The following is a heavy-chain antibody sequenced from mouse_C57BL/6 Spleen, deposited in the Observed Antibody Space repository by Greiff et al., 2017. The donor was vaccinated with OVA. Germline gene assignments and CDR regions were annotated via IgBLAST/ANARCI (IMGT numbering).Heavy chain of an antibody. CDR1: GYTFTSYW. Sequence: QVQLQQSGTELVKPGASVKLSCKASGYTFTSYWMHWVKQRPGQGLEWIGNINPSNGGTNYNEKFKSKATLTVDKSSSTAYMQLSSLTSEDSAVYYCASPIYYDYGFAYWGQGTLVTVSA. J-gene: IGHJ3*01. CDR2: INPSNGGT. V-gene: IGHV1-53*01. CDR3: ASPIYYDYGFAY. D-gene: IGHD2-4*01.